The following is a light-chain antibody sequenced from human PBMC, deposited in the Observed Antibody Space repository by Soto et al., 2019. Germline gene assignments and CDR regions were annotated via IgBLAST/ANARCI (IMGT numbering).Light chain of an antibody. V-gene: IGKV3-15*01. CDR3: QQYNNWPPIT. Sequence: EIEMTQSPATLSLAAGERVTLSCRASESVSTNLAWYQQKAGQAPRLLIYGASTRATGIPARFSGSGSGTEFTLTISSLQSEDFAVYYCQQYNNWPPITFGQGTRLEIK. CDR2: GAS. CDR1: ESVSTN. J-gene: IGKJ5*01.